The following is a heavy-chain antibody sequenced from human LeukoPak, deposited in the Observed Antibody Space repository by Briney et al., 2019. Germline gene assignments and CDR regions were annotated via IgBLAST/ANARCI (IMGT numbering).Heavy chain of an antibody. J-gene: IGHJ3*02. CDR1: GFTFSSYA. Sequence: GGSLRLSCAASGFTFSSYAMHWVRQAPGKGLEWVAVISYDGSNKYYADSVKGRFTISRDNSKNTLYLQMNSLRAEDTALYYCAKGSYGDYHDAFDIWGQGTMVTVSS. CDR3: AKGSYGDYHDAFDI. CDR2: ISYDGSNK. D-gene: IGHD4-17*01. V-gene: IGHV3-30-3*01.